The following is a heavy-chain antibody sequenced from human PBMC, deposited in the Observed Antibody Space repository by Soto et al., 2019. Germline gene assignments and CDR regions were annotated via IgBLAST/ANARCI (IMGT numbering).Heavy chain of an antibody. J-gene: IGHJ6*02. CDR3: ARDPERERYCSGGSCYSNYYYYGMDV. CDR2: IYYSGST. V-gene: IGHV4-61*01. D-gene: IGHD2-15*01. Sequence: TSETLSLTCTVSGGSVSSGSYYWSWIRQPPGKGLEWIGYIYYSGSTNYNPSLKSRVTISVDTSKNQFSLKLSSVTAADTAVYYCARDPERERYCSGGSCYSNYYYYGMDVWGQGTTVTVSS. CDR1: GGSVSSGSYY.